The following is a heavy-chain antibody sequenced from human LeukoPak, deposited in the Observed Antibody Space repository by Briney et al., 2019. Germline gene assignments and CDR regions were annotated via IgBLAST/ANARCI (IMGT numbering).Heavy chain of an antibody. CDR3: FAYCDSSGYFNDY. D-gene: IGHD3-22*01. J-gene: IGHJ4*02. Sequence: PSETLSLTCTVSGGSISSSSYYWGWVRQPPGEGLEWIGSISYTGSTYFDPSLKSRVTISVDTSKNQFSLRLSSVTAADTAVYYCFAYCDSSGYFNDYWGQGTLVTVSS. CDR1: GGSISSSSYY. V-gene: IGHV4-39*07. CDR2: ISYTGST.